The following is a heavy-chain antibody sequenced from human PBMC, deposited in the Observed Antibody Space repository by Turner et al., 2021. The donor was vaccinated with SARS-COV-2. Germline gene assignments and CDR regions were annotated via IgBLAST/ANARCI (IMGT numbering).Heavy chain of an antibody. CDR2: IGPSSGGT. CDR3: SGNYGRNSRWFDP. V-gene: IGHV1-2*02. Sequence: QVQLVQSGAEVKAPGASVKVSCKASGYTFTDYYRHWVRKAPGQGLECVGWIGPSSGGTNYAQRFQGRITMTRDTSISTAYMELSSLRSDDTAVYYCSGNYGRNSRWFDPWGQGTLVTVSS. J-gene: IGHJ5*02. D-gene: IGHD4-4*01. CDR1: GYTFTDYY.